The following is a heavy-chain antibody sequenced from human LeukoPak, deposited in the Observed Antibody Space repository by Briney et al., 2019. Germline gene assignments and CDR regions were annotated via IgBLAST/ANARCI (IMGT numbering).Heavy chain of an antibody. J-gene: IGHJ5*02. Sequence: PGGSLRLSCAASGFTVSSNYMSWVRQAPGKGLEWVSVIYSGGSTYYADSVEGRFTISRDNSKNTLYLQMNSLRAEDTAVYYCARSYYDFWSGYYPPGWFDPWGQGTLVTVSS. CDR1: GFTVSSNY. D-gene: IGHD3-3*01. CDR2: IYSGGST. CDR3: ARSYYDFWSGYYPPGWFDP. V-gene: IGHV3-53*01.